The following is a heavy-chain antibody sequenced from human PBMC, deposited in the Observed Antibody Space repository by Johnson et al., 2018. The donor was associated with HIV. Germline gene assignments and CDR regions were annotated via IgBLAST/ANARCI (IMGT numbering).Heavy chain of an antibody. V-gene: IGHV3-9*01. D-gene: IGHD2-8*01. Sequence: VQLVESGGGLVQPGRSLRLSCAASGFTFDDYAMHWVRQAPGKGLEWVSGISWNSGSIGYADSVKGRFTISRDNSKNTLYLQMNSLRAEDTAVYYCAKVGPANDVLGAGDAFDIWGQGTMVTVSS. CDR2: ISWNSGSI. CDR1: GFTFDDYA. J-gene: IGHJ3*02. CDR3: AKVGPANDVLGAGDAFDI.